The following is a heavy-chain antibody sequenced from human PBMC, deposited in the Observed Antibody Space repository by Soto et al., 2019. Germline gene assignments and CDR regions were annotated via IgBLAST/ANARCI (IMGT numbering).Heavy chain of an antibody. J-gene: IGHJ5*02. D-gene: IGHD3-9*01. CDR2: ISGSGYKT. Sequence: EVQLLESGGGFLQPWGSQRLSWVASGFRFNSYAMSWVRQTPDKGSEWVAAISGSGYKTDYAQSVQGRFTISRDNSKSTVFLQMNRLRAEDSAIYYCAKGRYFESSGGCANLWGEGTLVTVSS. CDR1: GFRFNSYA. V-gene: IGHV3-23*01. CDR3: AKGRYFESSGGCANL.